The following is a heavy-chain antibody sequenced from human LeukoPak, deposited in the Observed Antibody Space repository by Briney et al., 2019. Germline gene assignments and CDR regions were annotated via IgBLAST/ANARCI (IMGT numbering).Heavy chain of an antibody. CDR3: ARPLVAGAYCSSTSCSLDAFDI. CDR2: IYYSGST. Sequence: SETLSLTCTVSGGSISSGGYSWSWIRQHPGKGLEWIGYIYYSGSTYYNPSLKSRVTISVDTSKNQFSLKLSSVTAADTAVYYCARPLVAGAYCSSTSCSLDAFDIWGQGTMVTVSS. CDR1: GGSISSGGYS. J-gene: IGHJ3*02. V-gene: IGHV4-31*03. D-gene: IGHD2-2*01.